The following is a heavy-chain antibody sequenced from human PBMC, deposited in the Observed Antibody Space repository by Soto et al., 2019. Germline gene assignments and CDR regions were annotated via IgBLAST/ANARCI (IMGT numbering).Heavy chain of an antibody. CDR2: ISHLENT. CDR3: VRGGGYDPFVY. J-gene: IGHJ4*02. Sequence: PSETLSLTCTVSGASISYGGFSWSWIRQSPGKGLEWIGYISHLENTYFHPSFKSRLTMSIDRSRNQFSLNLSSVTAADRAVYYGVRGGGYDPFVYWGQGVLVTVSS. CDR1: GASISYGGFS. V-gene: IGHV4-30-2*06. D-gene: IGHD5-12*01.